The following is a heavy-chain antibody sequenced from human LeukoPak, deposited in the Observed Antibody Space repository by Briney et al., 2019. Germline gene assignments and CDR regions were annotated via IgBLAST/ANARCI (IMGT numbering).Heavy chain of an antibody. CDR3: TTEALRGYSGYDH. D-gene: IGHD5-12*01. V-gene: IGHV3-15*01. J-gene: IGHJ4*02. Sequence: PGGSLRLSCAASGFSFSDAWMSWVRQAPGKGLERVGRIKSKRDGGTTEPCATMRARVTISRADSKDTLHLQMSSLKVEDTAVYYCTTEALRGYSGYDHWGQGTLVAVSS. CDR1: GFSFSDAW. CDR2: IKSKRDGGTT.